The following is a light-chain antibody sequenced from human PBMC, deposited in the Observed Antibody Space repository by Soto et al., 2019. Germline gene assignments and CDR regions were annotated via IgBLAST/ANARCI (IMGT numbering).Light chain of an antibody. CDR1: SSNVGSYKL. CDR3: CSSAGSHTYV. V-gene: IGLV2-23*02. J-gene: IGLJ1*01. Sequence: QSVLTQPASVSGSPGQSITISCTGTSSNVGSYKLVSWYHQHPGKAPKLMIFEVNKRPSGVSNRSSGSKSGNTASLPISGLKVEDEADSYCCSSAGSHTYVFGAGTKVTAL. CDR2: EVN.